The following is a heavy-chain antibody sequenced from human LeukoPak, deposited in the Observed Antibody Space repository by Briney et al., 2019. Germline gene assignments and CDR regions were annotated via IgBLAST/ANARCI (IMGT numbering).Heavy chain of an antibody. CDR3: AKDQAARRAYYYGMDV. CDR2: ISGSGGST. CDR1: GFTVSSNY. Sequence: GGSLRLSCAASGFTVSSNYMSWVRQAPGKGLEWVSAISGSGGSTYYADSVKGRFTISRDNSKNTLYLQMNSLRAEDTAVYYCAKDQAARRAYYYGMDVWGQGTTVTVSS. V-gene: IGHV3-23*01. J-gene: IGHJ6*02. D-gene: IGHD6-6*01.